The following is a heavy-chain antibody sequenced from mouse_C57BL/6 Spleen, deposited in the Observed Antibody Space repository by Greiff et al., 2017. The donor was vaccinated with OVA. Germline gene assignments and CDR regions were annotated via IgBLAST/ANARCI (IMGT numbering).Heavy chain of an antibody. Sequence: VQLQQSGPGLVAPSQSLSITCTVSGFSLTSYGVDWVRQSPGKGLEWLGVIWGVGSTNYNSALKSRLSISKDNSKSQVFLKMNSLQTDDTAMYYCATGTGPFAYWGQGTLVTVSA. CDR2: IWGVGST. V-gene: IGHV2-6*01. J-gene: IGHJ3*01. CDR1: GFSLTSYG. CDR3: ATGTGPFAY.